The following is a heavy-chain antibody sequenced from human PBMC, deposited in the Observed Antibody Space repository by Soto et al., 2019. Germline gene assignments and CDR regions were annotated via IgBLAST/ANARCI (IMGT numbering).Heavy chain of an antibody. CDR2: IKQDGSEK. D-gene: IGHD3-10*01. Sequence: EVQLVESGGGLVQPGGSLRLSCAASGFTFSSYWMSWVRQAPGKGLEWVANIKQDGSEKYDVDSVTGRFTISRDNAKNSLYLQMNSLRAEDTAVYYCARETSSGSGSYYIYYCGMDVWGQGTTVTVSS. CDR3: ARETSSGSGSYYIYYCGMDV. CDR1: GFTFSSYW. J-gene: IGHJ6*02. V-gene: IGHV3-7*05.